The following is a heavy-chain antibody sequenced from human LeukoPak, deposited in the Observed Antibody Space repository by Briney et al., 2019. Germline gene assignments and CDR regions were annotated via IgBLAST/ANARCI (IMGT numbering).Heavy chain of an antibody. CDR1: GYTFTSYD. D-gene: IGHD6-6*01. Sequence: GASVKVSCKASGYTFTSYDINWVRQATGQGLEWVGWMNPNSGNTRYAQTFQGRVTMTRIPYIRTAYMELSSLRSEDTAVYYCARGVSIWRILTGVDAFDIWVQGTMVTVCS. CDR3: ARGVSIWRILTGVDAFDI. J-gene: IGHJ3*02. V-gene: IGHV1-8*01. CDR2: MNPNSGNT.